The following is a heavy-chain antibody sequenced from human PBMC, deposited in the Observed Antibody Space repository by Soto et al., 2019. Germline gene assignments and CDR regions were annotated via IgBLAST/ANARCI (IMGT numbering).Heavy chain of an antibody. CDR1: GGSFSGYY. Sequence: SETLSLTCAVYGGSFSGYYWSWIRQPPGKGLEWIGEINHSGSTNYNPSLKSRVTISVDTSKNQFSLKLSSVTAADTAVYYCARVMRLRLPDYWGQGTLVTVSS. CDR2: INHSGST. D-gene: IGHD5-12*01. CDR3: ARVMRLRLPDY. V-gene: IGHV4-34*01. J-gene: IGHJ4*02.